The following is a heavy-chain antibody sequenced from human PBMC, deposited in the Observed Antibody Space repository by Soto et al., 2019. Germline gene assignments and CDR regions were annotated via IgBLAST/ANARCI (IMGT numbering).Heavy chain of an antibody. J-gene: IGHJ6*02. V-gene: IGHV4-4*02. CDR1: GVSISSSQW. Sequence: QVQLQESGPGLVKPSGTLSLTCAVSGVSISSSQWWSWVRQPPGKGLEWIGEIYHNERTNYNPSPKSRLTTSLARSKNQVSLKLSSVTAADTATYYCGRTKDYFYGVDVWGQGTTVTVSS. CDR3: GRTKDYFYGVDV. CDR2: IYHNERT.